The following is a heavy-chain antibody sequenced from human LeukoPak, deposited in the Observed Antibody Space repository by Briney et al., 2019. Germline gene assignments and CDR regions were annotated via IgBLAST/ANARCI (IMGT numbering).Heavy chain of an antibody. V-gene: IGHV4-39*01. Sequence: SETLSLTCTVSGGSISSSSYYWGWIRQPPGKGLEWIGSIYYIGSTYYNPSLKSRVTISVETPENQFSLRLSSVTAADTAVYYCASLVRYDWYFDVWGRGTLVTVSS. CDR3: ASLVRYDWYFDV. CDR1: GGSISSSSYY. J-gene: IGHJ2*01. CDR2: IYYIGST. D-gene: IGHD1-14*01.